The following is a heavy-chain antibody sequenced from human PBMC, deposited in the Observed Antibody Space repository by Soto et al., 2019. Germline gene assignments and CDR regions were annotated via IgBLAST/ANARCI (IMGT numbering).Heavy chain of an antibody. J-gene: IGHJ6*02. D-gene: IGHD4-17*01. CDR3: AKPYGDYYFYGMDV. CDR1: GFTFSSYA. Sequence: EVQLLESGGGLVQPGGSLRLSCAASGFTFSSYAMSWVRQAPGKGLEWVSAISGSGGSTYYADSVKGRFTISSDNSKNTLYLQMSSLRADDTAVYYCAKPYGDYYFYGMDVWGQGTTVTVSS. CDR2: ISGSGGST. V-gene: IGHV3-23*01.